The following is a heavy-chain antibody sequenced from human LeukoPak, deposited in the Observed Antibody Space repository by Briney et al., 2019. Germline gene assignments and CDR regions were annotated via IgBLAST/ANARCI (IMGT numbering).Heavy chain of an antibody. J-gene: IGHJ4*02. CDR3: ARLRRNSDRSDFFYYYDH. D-gene: IGHD3-22*01. CDR1: GFTFSDYS. Sequence: GGSLRLSCAASGFTFSDYSMKWVRQAPGKWLECAASVHTVSSYIYYADSMRGRFTISRDNAKNSLFLQMNSLRAEDTAVYYCARLRRNSDRSDFFYYYDHWGQGTLVTVSS. CDR2: VHTVSSYI. V-gene: IGHV3-21*01.